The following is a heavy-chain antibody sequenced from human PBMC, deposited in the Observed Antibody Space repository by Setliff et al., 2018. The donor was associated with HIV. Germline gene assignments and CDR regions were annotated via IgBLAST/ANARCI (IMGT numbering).Heavy chain of an antibody. Sequence: ASVKVSCKASGGTFSSYAISWVRQAPGQGLEWMGGIIPIFGTTNYAQKFQGRVTITADKSTSTAYMELSSLRSEDTAVYYCARPGTRRYSGSSRADAFDIWGQGTMVTVSS. CDR2: IIPIFGTT. J-gene: IGHJ3*02. V-gene: IGHV1-69*06. CDR3: ARPGTRRYSGSSRADAFDI. CDR1: GGTFSSYA. D-gene: IGHD1-26*01.